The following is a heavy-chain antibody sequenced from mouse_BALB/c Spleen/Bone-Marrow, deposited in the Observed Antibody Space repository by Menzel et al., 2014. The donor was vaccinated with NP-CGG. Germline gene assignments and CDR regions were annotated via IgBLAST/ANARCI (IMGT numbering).Heavy chain of an antibody. Sequence: VQLQQSGGGLVQPGESLKLSCESNEYEFPSHDMSWVRKTPEKRLELVAAINSDGGITNYPDTMERRFTISRDNTKKTLYLQMSSLRSEDTALYYCARHGFYYAMDYGGQGTSVTVSS. CDR1: EYEFPSHD. CDR3: ARHGFYYAMDY. J-gene: IGHJ4*01. V-gene: IGHV5-2*01. CDR2: INSDGGIT.